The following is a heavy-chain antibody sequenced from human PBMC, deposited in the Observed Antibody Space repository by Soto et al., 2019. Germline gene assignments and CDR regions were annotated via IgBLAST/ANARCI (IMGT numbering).Heavy chain of an antibody. CDR3: ARGDDSSGYYFDY. CDR2: IYYSGST. Sequence: SETLSLTCIVSGGSISSSSYYWSWIRQPPGKGLEWIGYIYYSGSTNYNPSLKSRVTISVDTSKNQFSLKLSSVTAADTAVYYCARGDDSSGYYFDYWGQGTLVTVSS. V-gene: IGHV4-61*01. D-gene: IGHD3-22*01. J-gene: IGHJ4*02. CDR1: GGSISSSSYY.